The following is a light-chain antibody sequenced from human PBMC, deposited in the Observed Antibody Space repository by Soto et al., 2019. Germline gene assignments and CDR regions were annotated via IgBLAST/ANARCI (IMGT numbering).Light chain of an antibody. Sequence: EIVMTQSPATLSVSLGEGATLSCKASQNVYNNLAWYQQRPGQPPRLLIYDASTRATGISARFSGSGYGTEFTLTISGLQSEDFAVYFCQQCRNWPLTFGGGTKVEIK. CDR3: QQCRNWPLT. V-gene: IGKV3-15*01. CDR1: QNVYNN. CDR2: DAS. J-gene: IGKJ4*01.